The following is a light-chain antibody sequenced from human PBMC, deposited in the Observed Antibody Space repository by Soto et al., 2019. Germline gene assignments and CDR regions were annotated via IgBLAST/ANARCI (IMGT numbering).Light chain of an antibody. J-gene: IGLJ2*01. V-gene: IGLV2-11*01. Sequence: VLTQPRSVSGSPGQSVTISCTGTGSDVGGYDFVSWYQQHPGKAPELMIYDVSKRPSGVPDRFSGSKSGNTASLTISGLQADDEADYYCCSYAGTYTVVFGGGTKLTVL. CDR2: DVS. CDR1: GSDVGGYDF. CDR3: CSYAGTYTVV.